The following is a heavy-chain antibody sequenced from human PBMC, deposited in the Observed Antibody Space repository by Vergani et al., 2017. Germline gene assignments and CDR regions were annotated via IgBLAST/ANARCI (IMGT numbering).Heavy chain of an antibody. Sequence: EVQLVESGGGLVKPGGSLRLSCAASGFTFSSYSMNWVRQAPGKGLEWVSSISSSSSYIYYADSVKGRFTISRDNAKNSLYLQMNSLRGEDTAVYYCAKDRSTSRYGMDVWGQGTTVTVSS. CDR2: ISSSSSYI. D-gene: IGHD2/OR15-2a*01. CDR3: AKDRSTSRYGMDV. J-gene: IGHJ6*02. V-gene: IGHV3-21*01. CDR1: GFTFSSYS.